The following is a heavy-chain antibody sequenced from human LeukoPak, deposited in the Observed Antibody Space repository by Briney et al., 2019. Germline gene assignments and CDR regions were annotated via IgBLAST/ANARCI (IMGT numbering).Heavy chain of an antibody. D-gene: IGHD3-10*01. CDR3: AKPYYGSGLTYFDY. CDR1: GFTFSGSA. Sequence: GGTLRLSCAASGFTFSGSAMHWVRQASGKGLEWVGRIRGKANSYATVYAASVKGRFTISRDDSKNTLYLQMNSLRAEDTAVYYCAKPYYGSGLTYFDYWGQGTLVTVSS. CDR2: IRGKANSYAT. V-gene: IGHV3-73*01. J-gene: IGHJ4*02.